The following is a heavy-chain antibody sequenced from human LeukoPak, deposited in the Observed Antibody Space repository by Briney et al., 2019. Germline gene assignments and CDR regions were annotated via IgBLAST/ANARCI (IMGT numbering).Heavy chain of an antibody. V-gene: IGHV4-4*07. J-gene: IGHJ3*02. CDR2: IYSSGST. CDR3: ARSGMVTHAFDI. CDR1: GGSISSYY. Sequence: PSETLSLTCTVSGGSISSYYWSWIRQPAGKGLEWIGRIYSSGSTNYNPSLKSRVTMSVDTSKNQFSLKLSSVTAADTAVHYCARSGMVTHAFDIWGQGTMVTVSS. D-gene: IGHD5-18*01.